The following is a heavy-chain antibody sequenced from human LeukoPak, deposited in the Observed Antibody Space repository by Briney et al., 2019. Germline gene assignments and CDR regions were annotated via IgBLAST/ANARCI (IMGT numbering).Heavy chain of an antibody. Sequence: GGSLRLSCVASGFTFSSYSMHWVRQAPGKGMEWVAVISNDGSSKYYTDSVKGRVTIARDNSKNTLYLQMNSLKTEDTAVYYCARGENSKTYPVSGYWGRGTLVTVSS. D-gene: IGHD2/OR15-2a*01. CDR2: ISNDGSSK. CDR3: ARGENSKTYPVSGY. J-gene: IGHJ4*02. CDR1: GFTFSSYS. V-gene: IGHV3-30*03.